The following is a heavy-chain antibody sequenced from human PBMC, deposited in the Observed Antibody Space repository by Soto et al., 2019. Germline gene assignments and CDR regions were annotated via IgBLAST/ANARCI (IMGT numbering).Heavy chain of an antibody. Sequence: GGSLRLSCAASGFTFSSYGMHWVRQAPGKGLEWVAVIWYDGSNKYYADSVKGRFTISRDNSKNTLYLQMNSLRAEDTAVYYCATAPYYVWGRYRDMTSLVDYWGQGTLVTVSS. CDR1: GFTFSSYG. V-gene: IGHV3-33*01. D-gene: IGHD3-16*02. CDR3: ATAPYYVWGRYRDMTSLVDY. CDR2: IWYDGSNK. J-gene: IGHJ4*02.